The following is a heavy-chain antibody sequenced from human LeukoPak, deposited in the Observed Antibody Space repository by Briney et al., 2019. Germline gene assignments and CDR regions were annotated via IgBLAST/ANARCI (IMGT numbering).Heavy chain of an antibody. Sequence: GGSLRLSCAASGFTFSSYWMSWVRQAPGKGLEWVANIKQDGSEKYYVDSVKGRFTISRDNAKNSLYLQMNSLRAEDTAVYYCAREGSSGPRRTWFDPWGQGTLVIVSS. J-gene: IGHJ5*02. CDR3: AREGSSGPRRTWFDP. D-gene: IGHD6-19*01. CDR1: GFTFSSYW. CDR2: IKQDGSEK. V-gene: IGHV3-7*01.